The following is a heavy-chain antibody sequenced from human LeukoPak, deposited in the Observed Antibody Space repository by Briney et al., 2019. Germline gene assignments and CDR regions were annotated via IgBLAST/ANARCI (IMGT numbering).Heavy chain of an antibody. V-gene: IGHV1-2*02. CDR3: ARDVKSLPYGSGSYPLGY. CDR2: INPNTGGT. J-gene: IGHJ4*02. D-gene: IGHD3-10*01. CDR1: GYSFNGYY. Sequence: GASVKVSCKASGYSFNGYYLHWVRQAPGQGLEWMGWINPNTGGTSYARNFQGRVTMTRDTSIRTAYMELSRLTFDDTAVYYCARDVKSLPYGSGSYPLGYWGQGTLVTVSS.